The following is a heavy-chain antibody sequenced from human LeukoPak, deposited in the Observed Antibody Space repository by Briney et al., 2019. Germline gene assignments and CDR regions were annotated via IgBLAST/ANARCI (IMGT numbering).Heavy chain of an antibody. CDR1: GFTFSSYA. V-gene: IGHV3-23*01. CDR3: TRDLSAGLPGGFDF. D-gene: IGHD3-10*01. Sequence: GGSLRLSCAASGFTFSSYAMSWVRQAPGKGLEWVSAISGNGGSTYYADSVKGRFTISRDNARNSLFLQMSSLRAEDTAVYYCTRDLSAGLPGGFDFWGQGTLVTVSS. CDR2: ISGNGGST. J-gene: IGHJ4*02.